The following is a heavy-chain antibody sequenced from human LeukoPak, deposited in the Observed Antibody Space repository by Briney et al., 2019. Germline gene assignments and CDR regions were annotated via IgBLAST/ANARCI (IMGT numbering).Heavy chain of an antibody. CDR2: ISAYNGNT. D-gene: IGHD6-19*01. Sequence: ASVKVSSKASGYTFTSYGIRWVRQAPGQRLEWMGWISAYNGNTNYAQKLQGRVTMTTDTSTTTAYMELRSLTSDDTAVYYCARGGSGWSRDYWGQGTLVTVSS. CDR1: GYTFTSYG. J-gene: IGHJ4*02. V-gene: IGHV1-18*01. CDR3: ARGGSGWSRDY.